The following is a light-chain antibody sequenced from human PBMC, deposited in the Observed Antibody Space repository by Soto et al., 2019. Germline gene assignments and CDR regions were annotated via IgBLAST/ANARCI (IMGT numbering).Light chain of an antibody. V-gene: IGLV2-14*01. CDR3: SSYTSSSTVV. CDR1: SSDVGGYNY. J-gene: IGLJ2*01. CDR2: DVS. Sequence: QSALTQPASVSGSPGQSITISCTGTSSDVGGYNYVSWYQQHPGKAPKLMIYDVSNRPSGASNRFSGSKSGNTASLTISGLQAEDEADYYCSSYTSSSTVVFGGGTKRTVL.